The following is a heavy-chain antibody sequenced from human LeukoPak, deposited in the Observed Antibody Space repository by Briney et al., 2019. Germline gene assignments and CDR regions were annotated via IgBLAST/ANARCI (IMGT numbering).Heavy chain of an antibody. V-gene: IGHV3-30*04. CDR2: ISYDGSNK. CDR1: GFTLTSYA. Sequence: PRGSLRLSCAGPGFTLTSYAMYRVPQAPGKGPEWVAVISYDGSNKYYADSVKGRFTISRDNSKNTLYLQMNSLRAEDTAVYYCASDYGDYFPWGQGTLVTVSS. J-gene: IGHJ4*02. CDR3: ASDYGDYFP. D-gene: IGHD4-17*01.